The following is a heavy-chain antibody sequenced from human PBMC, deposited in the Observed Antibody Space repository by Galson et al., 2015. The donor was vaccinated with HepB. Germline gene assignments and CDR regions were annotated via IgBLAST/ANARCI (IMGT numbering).Heavy chain of an antibody. CDR3: VKRATTLITPGPFDL. Sequence: SLRLSCAASGFTFNTYAMHWVRQAPGKGLEWVAVISYDGYTKFYVDSVKGRFTISRDNSENTLYLQMNSLRTEDTAVYYCVKRATTLITPGPFDLWGQGTVVTVSS. CDR1: GFTFNTYA. CDR2: ISYDGYTK. D-gene: IGHD4-23*01. J-gene: IGHJ3*01. V-gene: IGHV3-30-3*02.